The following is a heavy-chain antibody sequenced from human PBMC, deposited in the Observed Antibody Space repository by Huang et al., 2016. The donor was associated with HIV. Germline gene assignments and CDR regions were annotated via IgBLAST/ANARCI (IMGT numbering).Heavy chain of an antibody. D-gene: IGHD6-19*01. Sequence: QVQLVESGGGVVQPGRSLRLSCAASGFIFSNYGMHWVRQAPEKGLDWVALISYDGSNKYYTDSVKGRFSIARDNSKNTLYLQMNSLRAEDTAVYYCALKGDSSGWEYFRHWGQGTLVTVSS. J-gene: IGHJ1*01. CDR2: ISYDGSNK. V-gene: IGHV3-30*03. CDR3: ALKGDSSGWEYFRH. CDR1: GFIFSNYG.